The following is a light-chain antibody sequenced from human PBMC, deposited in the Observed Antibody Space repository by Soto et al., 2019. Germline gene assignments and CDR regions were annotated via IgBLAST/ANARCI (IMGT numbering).Light chain of an antibody. CDR3: QKYDNAPLT. V-gene: IGKV1-27*01. Sequence: DIQMTQAPSSLSASVGDRVTITCRARQDISTYLAWYQQKPGKVPKLLISAAYTLQSGVPPRFSGSGSGTEFTFTISSLQPEDVATYYCQKYDNAPLTFGGGTKVEIK. J-gene: IGKJ4*01. CDR2: AAY. CDR1: QDISTY.